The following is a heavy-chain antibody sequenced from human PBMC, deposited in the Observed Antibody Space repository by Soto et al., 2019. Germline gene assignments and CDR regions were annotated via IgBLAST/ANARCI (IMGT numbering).Heavy chain of an antibody. CDR3: ARDPMVRRVSWFDP. V-gene: IGHV1-18*01. CDR2: ISAYNGNT. CDR1: GYTFTSYG. Sequence: QVQLVQSGAEVKKPGASVKVSCKASGYTFTSYGISWVRQAPGQGLEWMGWISAYNGNTNYAQKLQGRVTMTTDTSKSTACMQLRSLRSDDPAVYYCARDPMVRRVSWFDPWGQGTLATASS. D-gene: IGHD3-10*01. J-gene: IGHJ5*02.